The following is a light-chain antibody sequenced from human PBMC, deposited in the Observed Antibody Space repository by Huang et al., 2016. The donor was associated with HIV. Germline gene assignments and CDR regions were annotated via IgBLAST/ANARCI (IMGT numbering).Light chain of an antibody. CDR3: QRYNSAPDLT. CDR1: QGISNY. CDR2: AAS. Sequence: DIQMTQSPSSLSASVGDRVTITCRASQGISNYLAWYQQKPGKVPKVLIYAASTLQSGVPSRVSGRGSWTDFTLTTSSLPPEDVATYYCQRYNSAPDLTFGGGTKVEIK. V-gene: IGKV1-27*01. J-gene: IGKJ4*01.